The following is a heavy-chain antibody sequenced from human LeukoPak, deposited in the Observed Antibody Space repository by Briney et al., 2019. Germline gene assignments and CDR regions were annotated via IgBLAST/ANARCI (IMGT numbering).Heavy chain of an antibody. J-gene: IGHJ4*02. Sequence: PGGPLRLSCAASGFTFSSYAIHWVRQAPGKGLEWVAVISYDGSNKYYADTVKGRFTISRDNSKKTLYLQMNSLRAEDTAVYCCARGWDTAMYFDYWGQGTLVTVSS. V-gene: IGHV3-30*04. CDR2: ISYDGSNK. CDR1: GFTFSSYA. CDR3: ARGWDTAMYFDY. D-gene: IGHD5-18*01.